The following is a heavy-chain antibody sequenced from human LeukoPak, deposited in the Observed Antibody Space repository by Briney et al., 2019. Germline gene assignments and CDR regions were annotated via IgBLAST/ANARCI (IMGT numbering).Heavy chain of an antibody. CDR1: GFTFNSYS. V-gene: IGHV3-21*01. Sequence: GGSLRLSCAASGFTFNSYSMNWVRQAPGKGLEWVSSISSSSSYIYYADSVKGRFTISRDNAKNSLYLQMNSLRAEDTAVYYCARNAAANYGMDVWGQGTTVTVSS. D-gene: IGHD2-15*01. CDR2: ISSSSSYI. J-gene: IGHJ6*02. CDR3: ARNAAANYGMDV.